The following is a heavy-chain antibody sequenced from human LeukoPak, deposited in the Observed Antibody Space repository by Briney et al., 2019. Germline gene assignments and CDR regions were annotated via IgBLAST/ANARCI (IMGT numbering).Heavy chain of an antibody. CDR1: GFTFGSYA. V-gene: IGHV3-33*08. CDR3: ARGVGYYDSSGYYYVGYYFDY. J-gene: IGHJ4*02. CDR2: IWYDGSNK. Sequence: GGSLRLSCAASGFTFGSYALHWVRQAPGKGLEWVAVIWYDGSNKYYADSVKGRFTISRDNSKNTLYLQMNSLRAEDTAVYYCARGVGYYDSSGYYYVGYYFDYWGQGTLVTVSS. D-gene: IGHD3-22*01.